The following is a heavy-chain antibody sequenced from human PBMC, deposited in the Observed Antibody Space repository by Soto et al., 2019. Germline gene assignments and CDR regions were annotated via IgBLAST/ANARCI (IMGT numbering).Heavy chain of an antibody. CDR2: ISAYNGNT. CDR1: GYTFSSYF. V-gene: IGHV1-18*01. Sequence: QVQLVQSGAEVKKPGASVKVSCKASGYTFSSYFITWVRQAPGQGLEWMGWISAYNGNTNYAQMLQGRVTMTTDTSTSTGYMELRSLRSDDTAVYYCARQNYYSGIDVWGHGTTVTVSS. CDR3: ARQNYYSGIDV. J-gene: IGHJ6*02.